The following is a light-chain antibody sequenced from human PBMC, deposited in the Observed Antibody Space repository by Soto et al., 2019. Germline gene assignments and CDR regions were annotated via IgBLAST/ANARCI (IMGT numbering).Light chain of an antibody. J-gene: IGLJ2*01. CDR1: NIGSKS. CDR3: QVWDSSSVI. V-gene: IGLV3-21*02. CDR2: DES. Sequence: SYELTQPPSVSVAPGQTASITCGGNNIGSKSVHWYQQKPGQAPVLVVYDESDRPSGIPERFSGSNSVNTATLTISRVEAGDEADYYCQVWDSSSVIFGGGTKLTVL.